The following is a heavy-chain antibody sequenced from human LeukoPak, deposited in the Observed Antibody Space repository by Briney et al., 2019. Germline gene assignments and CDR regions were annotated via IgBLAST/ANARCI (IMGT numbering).Heavy chain of an antibody. CDR1: GFTFSTYW. J-gene: IGHJ4*02. CDR2: TNQEGSDK. CDR3: ARDPKCLDY. Sequence: QSGGSLRLSCAASGFTFSTYWMSWVRQAPGKGLEWVANTNQEGSDKYYVDSVKGRFTISKDNAKNSLYLQMDSLRAEDTAVYYCARDPKCLDYWGQGTLVTVSS. V-gene: IGHV3-7*01.